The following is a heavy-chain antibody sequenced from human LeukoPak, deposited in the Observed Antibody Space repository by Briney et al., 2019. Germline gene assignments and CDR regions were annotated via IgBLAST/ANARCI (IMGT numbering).Heavy chain of an antibody. Sequence: SETLSLTCTVSGASFSSSTYYWGWIRQPPGKGLEWIGSIYYSGSTYYNPSLKSRVTLSVDTSKNQFSLKLSSVTAADTAVYYCARHAGGIAAAGTRPFDYWGQGTLVTVSS. CDR1: GASFSSSTYY. J-gene: IGHJ4*02. CDR3: ARHAGGIAAAGTRPFDY. V-gene: IGHV4-39*01. CDR2: IYYSGST. D-gene: IGHD6-13*01.